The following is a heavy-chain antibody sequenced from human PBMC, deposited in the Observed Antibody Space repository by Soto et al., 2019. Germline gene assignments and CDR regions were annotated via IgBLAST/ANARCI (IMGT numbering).Heavy chain of an antibody. CDR2: ISSSGTSA. CDR1: GFTFSAYY. D-gene: IGHD6-19*01. CDR3: ARDRGAVTGQYFDY. J-gene: IGHJ4*02. Sequence: QVQLEESGGGLVKPGGSLRLSCAASGFTFSAYYMSWIRQAPGKGLEYISYISSSGTSANYEDSVKGRFTISRDNAKNSLYLQMNSLRAEDTAVYYCARDRGAVTGQYFDYWGQGALVTVSS. V-gene: IGHV3-11*05.